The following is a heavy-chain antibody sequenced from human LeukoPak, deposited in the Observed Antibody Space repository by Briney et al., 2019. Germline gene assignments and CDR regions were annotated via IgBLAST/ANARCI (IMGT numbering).Heavy chain of an antibody. Sequence: ASVKVSCKASGYTFTGYYMHWVRQAPGQGLEWMGWINPDSGDTNYQGRVTMTRDTSISTAYMELSRLISDDTAVYYCARWVIAAGVWDQGTLVTVSS. CDR3: ARWVIAAGV. CDR1: GYTFTGYY. J-gene: IGHJ4*02. V-gene: IGHV1-2*02. D-gene: IGHD3-10*01. CDR2: INPDSGDT.